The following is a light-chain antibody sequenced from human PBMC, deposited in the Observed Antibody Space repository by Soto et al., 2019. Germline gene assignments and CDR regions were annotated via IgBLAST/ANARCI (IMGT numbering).Light chain of an antibody. CDR1: QSVSSNY. CDR3: QQYGTSPLT. J-gene: IGKJ4*01. V-gene: IGKV3-20*01. Sequence: EIVLTQSPGTLSLSPGERATLSCGASQSVSSNYLAWYQQKPGQGPRLLIYGASSRATAIPDRFSGSGSGTDFTLTITRLEPEDFALYYCQQYGTSPLTFGGGTKIEIK. CDR2: GAS.